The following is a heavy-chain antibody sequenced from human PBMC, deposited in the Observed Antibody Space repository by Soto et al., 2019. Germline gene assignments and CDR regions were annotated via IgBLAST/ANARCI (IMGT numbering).Heavy chain of an antibody. J-gene: IGHJ4*02. V-gene: IGHV3-23*01. CDR3: PPSLRGSYPFDY. CDR2: ISGSGGNT. CDR1: GFTFSSYA. D-gene: IGHD1-26*01. Sequence: EVQLLESGGGLVQPGGSLRLSCATSGFTFSSYAMSWVRQAPGKGLEWVSTISGSGGNTYYADSVKGRFTIPRDNSKNTLYLRMNTLRAEDTAVYYCPPSLRGSYPFDYWGQGTLVTVSS.